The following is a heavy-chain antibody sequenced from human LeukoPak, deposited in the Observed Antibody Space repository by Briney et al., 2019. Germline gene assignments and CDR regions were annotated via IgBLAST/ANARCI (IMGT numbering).Heavy chain of an antibody. D-gene: IGHD2-2*02. CDR3: ARLKLDCTSTACHTDYFDY. CDR2: IHHSGKT. V-gene: IGHV4-30-4*08. Sequence: SETLSLTCSVSGGSISNNFYWSWIRQAPGKGLDWIGYIHHSGKTYFHPSHKSRVTISVDTSKNQFSLKLSPVTAAVTAVYYCARLKLDCTSTACHTDYFDYWGQGTLVTVSS. CDR1: GGSISNNFY. J-gene: IGHJ4*02.